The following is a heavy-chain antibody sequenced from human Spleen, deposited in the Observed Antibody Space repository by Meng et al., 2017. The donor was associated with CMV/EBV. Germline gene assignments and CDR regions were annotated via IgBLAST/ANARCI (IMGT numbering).Heavy chain of an antibody. J-gene: IGHJ4*02. D-gene: IGHD3-3*01. Sequence: GESLKISCAASGFTFSNYWMHWARQAPGKGLDWVAFIRYDGTNRNYADSVKGRFTISRDNSQNTLYLQMNSLRPEDTAVYYCAKSYYDFWSGYYFFDLWGQGTLVTVSS. V-gene: IGHV3-30*02. CDR3: AKSYYDFWSGYYFFDL. CDR1: GFTFSNYW. CDR2: IRYDGTNR.